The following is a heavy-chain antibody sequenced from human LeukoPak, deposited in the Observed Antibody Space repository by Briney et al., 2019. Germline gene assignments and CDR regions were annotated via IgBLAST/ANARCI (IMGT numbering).Heavy chain of an antibody. Sequence: ASVKVSCKASGYTFTGYYMHWVRQAPGQGLEWMGWINPNSGGTNYAQKFQGGVTMTRDTSISTAHMELSRLRSDDTAVYYCARAWNYFGDKLRWFDPWGQGTLVTVSS. CDR3: ARAWNYFGDKLRWFDP. D-gene: IGHD1-7*01. J-gene: IGHJ5*02. CDR1: GYTFTGYY. CDR2: INPNSGGT. V-gene: IGHV1-2*02.